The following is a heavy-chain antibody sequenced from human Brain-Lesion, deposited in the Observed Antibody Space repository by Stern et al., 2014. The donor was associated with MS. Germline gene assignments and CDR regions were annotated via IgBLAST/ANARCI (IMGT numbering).Heavy chain of an antibody. CDR1: GYIFTGYY. D-gene: IGHD3-3*01. CDR3: ARDQRGITIFGVVTDYYYLGMDV. CDR2: IKPNTGGT. J-gene: IGHJ6*02. Sequence: QMQLVQSGAEVKKPGASVKVSCKTSGYIFTGYYIHWVRQAPGQGLEWMAWIKPNTGGTKYAQKFQGRVTMSRDTSISTAYVELSSLTSDDTAVYYCARDQRGITIFGVVTDYYYLGMDVWGQGTTVTVSS. V-gene: IGHV1-2*02.